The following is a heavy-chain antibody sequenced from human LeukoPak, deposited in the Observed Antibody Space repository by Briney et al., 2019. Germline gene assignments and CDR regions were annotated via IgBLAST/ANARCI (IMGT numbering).Heavy chain of an antibody. CDR1: EFTFNNYA. Sequence: GGSLRLSCAASEFTFNNYAVSWVRQAPGKGLEWVSSLSANGANTYSADSVKGRFIISRDNSKNTLYLQVNSLRPEDTAVYYCARGRQYCSGGSCSKAYFDYWGQGTLVTVSS. J-gene: IGHJ4*02. D-gene: IGHD2-15*01. V-gene: IGHV3-23*01. CDR3: ARGRQYCSGGSCSKAYFDY. CDR2: LSANGANT.